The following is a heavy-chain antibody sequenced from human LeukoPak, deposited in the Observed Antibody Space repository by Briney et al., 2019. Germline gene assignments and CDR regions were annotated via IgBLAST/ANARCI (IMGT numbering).Heavy chain of an antibody. J-gene: IGHJ4*02. V-gene: IGHV4-34*01. CDR1: GGSFSGSY. D-gene: IGHD6-13*01. CDR3: AREKDTSSFDD. Sequence: PSETLSLTSAVYGGSFSGSYWSWIRQPPGKGLEWIGEINHSGSTNYNPSLKSRVTISVDTSKSQFSLRLTYVTAADTAMYFCAREKDTSSFDDWGQGTLVTVSS. CDR2: INHSGST.